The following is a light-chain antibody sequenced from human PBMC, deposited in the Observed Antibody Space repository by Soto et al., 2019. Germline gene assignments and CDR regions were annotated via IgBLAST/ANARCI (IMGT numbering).Light chain of an antibody. Sequence: DIQITQSPSTLSGSVGDRVTITCRASQTISSWLAWFQQKPGKAPKLLIYDASSLESGVPSGFSGSGSGTEFTLTISSLQPDDFATYYCQQYNSYWTFGQGTKVDI. V-gene: IGKV1-5*01. CDR3: QQYNSYWT. CDR2: DAS. J-gene: IGKJ1*01. CDR1: QTISSW.